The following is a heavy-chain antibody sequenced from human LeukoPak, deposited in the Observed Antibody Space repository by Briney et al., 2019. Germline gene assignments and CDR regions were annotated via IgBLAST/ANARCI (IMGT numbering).Heavy chain of an antibody. J-gene: IGHJ4*02. CDR2: ISYDGSDK. D-gene: IGHD2/OR15-2a*01. CDR1: GFTFSSFG. CDR3: VSFYETY. Sequence: GGSLRLSCAASGFTFSSFGMHWVRQAPGKGLEWVAVISYDGSDKYYADSVKGRFTISRDNSKNTLYLQMNSLRAEGTAVYYCVSFYETYWGRGTLVTVSS. V-gene: IGHV3-30*03.